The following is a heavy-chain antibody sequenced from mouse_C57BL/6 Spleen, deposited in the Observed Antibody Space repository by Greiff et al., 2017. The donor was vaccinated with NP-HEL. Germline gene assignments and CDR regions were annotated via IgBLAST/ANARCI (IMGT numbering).Heavy chain of an antibody. D-gene: IGHD2-4*01. J-gene: IGHJ2*01. CDR3: ARSGFYYDYDY. Sequence: QVQLQQPGAELVKPGASVKLSCKASGYTFTSYWMHWVKQRPGQGLEWIGMIHPNSGSTNYNEKFKSKATLTVDKSSSTAYMQLSSLTSEDSAVYYCARSGFYYDYDYWGQGTTLTVSS. V-gene: IGHV1-64*01. CDR2: IHPNSGST. CDR1: GYTFTSYW.